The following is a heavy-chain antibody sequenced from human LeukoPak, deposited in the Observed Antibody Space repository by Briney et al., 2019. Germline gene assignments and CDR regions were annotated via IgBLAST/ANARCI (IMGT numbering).Heavy chain of an antibody. CDR1: GFTFSSYG. CDR2: ISYDGSNK. CDR3: AKDAVYYFDY. J-gene: IGHJ4*02. V-gene: IGHV3-30*18. Sequence: PGGSLRLSCAASGFTFSSYGMHWFRQAPGKGLEWVAVISYDGSNKYYADSVKGRFTISRDNSKNTLYLQMNSLRAEDTAVYYCAKDAVYYFDYWGQGTLVTVSS.